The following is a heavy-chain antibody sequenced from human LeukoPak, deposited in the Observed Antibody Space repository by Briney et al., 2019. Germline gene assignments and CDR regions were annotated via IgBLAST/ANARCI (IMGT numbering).Heavy chain of an antibody. V-gene: IGHV3-21*04. D-gene: IGHD1-1*01. CDR2: ISSSSSYI. J-gene: IGHJ4*02. CDR3: AQNWNLDS. CDR1: GFTFSSYS. Sequence: GGSLRLSCAASGFTFSSYSMNWVRQAPGKGLEWVSSISSSSSYIYYADSVKGRFTISRDNSKNTLSLQMSSLRVEDTAIYYCAQNWNLDSWGQGTLVTVSS.